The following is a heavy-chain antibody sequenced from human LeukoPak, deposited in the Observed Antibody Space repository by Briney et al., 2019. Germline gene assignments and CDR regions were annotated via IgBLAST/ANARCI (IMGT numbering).Heavy chain of an antibody. V-gene: IGHV3-11*04. CDR2: ISSSGSTI. D-gene: IGHD3-22*01. Sequence: GGSLRLSCAASGFTFSDYYMSWIRQAPGKGLEWVSYISSSGSTIYYADSVKGRFTISRDNSKNTLYLQMNRLRAEDTAVYYCAKAQGDYYYDSSGYYDWFDPWGQGTLVTVSP. CDR3: AKAQGDYYYDSSGYYDWFDP. CDR1: GFTFSDYY. J-gene: IGHJ5*02.